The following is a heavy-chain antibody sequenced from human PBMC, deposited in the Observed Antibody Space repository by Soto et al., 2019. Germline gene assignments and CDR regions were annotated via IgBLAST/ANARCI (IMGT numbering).Heavy chain of an antibody. CDR3: ATGYGSSWYDY. V-gene: IGHV4-39*01. Sequence: QLQLQESGPGLVKPSETLSLTCGVSGGSISGSSPYWGWIRQPPGKGLQRIGNIYYTGITSFNPSLNTRVTISVDTSKKQFFLKLTSVTAAYTAVYYCATGYGSSWYDYWGQETLVTVAS. D-gene: IGHD6-13*01. CDR2: IYYTGIT. CDR1: GGSISGSSPY. J-gene: IGHJ4*02.